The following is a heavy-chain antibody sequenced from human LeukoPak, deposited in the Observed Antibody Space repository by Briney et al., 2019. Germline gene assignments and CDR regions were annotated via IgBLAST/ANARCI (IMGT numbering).Heavy chain of an antibody. J-gene: IGHJ4*02. V-gene: IGHV3-7*05. CDR3: ARGRMSVAGSYEY. CDR2: IKPDGSEK. Sequence: GGSLRLSCAASGFTFSTYAMTWVRQAPGKGLECVANIKPDGSEKYYVDSVEGRFTISRDNAKNSLFLEMNSLRAEDTAVYYCARGRMSVAGSYEYWGQGTLVTVSS. CDR1: GFTFSTYA. D-gene: IGHD6-19*01.